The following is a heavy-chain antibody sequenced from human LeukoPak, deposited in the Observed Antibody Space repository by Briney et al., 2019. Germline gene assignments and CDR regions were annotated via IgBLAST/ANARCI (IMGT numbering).Heavy chain of an antibody. J-gene: IGHJ4*02. Sequence: SETLSLTCTVSGGSISSGGYYWSWIRQHPGKGLEWIGYIYYSGSTYYNPSLKSRVTISVDTSKNQFSLKLSSVTAADTAVYYCARHKSSGWALWFDYWGQGTLVTVSS. CDR3: ARHKSSGWALWFDY. D-gene: IGHD6-19*01. V-gene: IGHV4-31*03. CDR1: GGSISSGGYY. CDR2: IYYSGST.